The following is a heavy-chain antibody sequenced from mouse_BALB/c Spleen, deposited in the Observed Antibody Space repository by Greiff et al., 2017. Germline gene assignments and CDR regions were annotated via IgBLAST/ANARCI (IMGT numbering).Heavy chain of an antibody. D-gene: IGHD2-4*01. J-gene: IGHJ3*01. CDR2: IYPGNVNT. Sequence: QVQLKQSGPELVKPGASVRISCKASGYTFTSYYIHWVKQRPGQGLEWIGWIYPGNVNTKYNEKFKGKATLTADKSSSTAYMQLSSLTSEDSAVYFCARGDYDVKTWFAYWGQGTLVTVSA. V-gene: IGHV1S56*01. CDR1: GYTFTSYY. CDR3: ARGDYDVKTWFAY.